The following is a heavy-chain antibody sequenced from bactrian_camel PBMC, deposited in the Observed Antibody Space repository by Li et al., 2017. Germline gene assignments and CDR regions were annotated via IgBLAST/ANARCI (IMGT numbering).Heavy chain of an antibody. CDR3: AVDVWVMANARLGHREYKY. J-gene: IGHJ4*01. V-gene: IGHV3S63*01. Sequence: QLVESGGGSVQAGGSLRLSCIISGFAFEDSDMGWYRQAPGKEREGVASIDSYGNTVYAESVKGRFTISRDSAENTLYLEMSSLKPEDTAMYYCAVDVWVMANARLGHREYKYWGRGTQVTVS. D-gene: IGHD3*01. CDR2: IDSYGNT. CDR1: GFAFEDSD.